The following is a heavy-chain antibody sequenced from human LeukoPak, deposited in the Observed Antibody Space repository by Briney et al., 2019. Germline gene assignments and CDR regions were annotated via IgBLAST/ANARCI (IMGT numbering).Heavy chain of an antibody. J-gene: IGHJ4*02. V-gene: IGHV1-46*01. CDR3: ARPRLRQYYFDY. CDR1: GYTFTSYY. D-gene: IGHD4-11*01. CDR2: INPSGGST. Sequence: GASVKVSCEASGYTFTSYYMHWVRQAPGQGLEWMGIINPSGGSTSYAQKFQGRVTMTRDTSTSTVYMELSSLRSEDTAVYYCARPRLRQYYFDYWGQGTLVTVSS.